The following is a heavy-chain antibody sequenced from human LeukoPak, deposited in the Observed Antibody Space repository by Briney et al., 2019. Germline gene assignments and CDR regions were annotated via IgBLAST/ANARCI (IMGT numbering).Heavy chain of an antibody. V-gene: IGHV4-34*01. J-gene: IGHJ4*02. CDR2: IHYSGSA. D-gene: IGHD6-13*01. CDR1: GGSFSGYY. Sequence: SETLSLTCAVYGGSFSGYYWTWIRQPPGKGLEWIGEIHYSGSATYNPSLKSRVTMSVDTSKNQFSLKLSSVTAADTAVYYCAKDSSTWGNLAGHFDSWGQGTLVTVSS. CDR3: AKDSSTWGNLAGHFDS.